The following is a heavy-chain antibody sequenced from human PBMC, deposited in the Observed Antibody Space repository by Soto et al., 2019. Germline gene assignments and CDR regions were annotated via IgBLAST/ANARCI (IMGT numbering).Heavy chain of an antibody. D-gene: IGHD6-6*01. Sequence: QVRLVQSGAEVKKPGASVKVSCKASGYTFTNYGINWVRQAPGQGLEWLGWVSAYNGERRYAQRVQARVIMTTDTSTTTAYMELRSLRSDDTAVYYCTRGTSIPASGDYWGQGPLVTLSS. J-gene: IGHJ4*01. CDR3: TRGTSIPASGDY. CDR1: GYTFTNYG. CDR2: VSAYNGER. V-gene: IGHV1-18*01.